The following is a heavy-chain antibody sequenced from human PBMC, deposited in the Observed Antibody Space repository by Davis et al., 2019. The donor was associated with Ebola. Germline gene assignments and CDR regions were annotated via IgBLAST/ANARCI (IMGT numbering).Heavy chain of an antibody. Sequence: GESLKISCAGSAFTLNDYCMNWVRQAPGKGLEWVGFIRSKAYGWTTEYAASVKGRFTISRDDSKSIAYLQMNSLKTEDTAVYYCTSATRYSGYDQYYYGMDVWGQGTTVTVSS. CDR1: AFTLNDYC. CDR3: TSATRYSGYDQYYYGMDV. J-gene: IGHJ6*02. D-gene: IGHD5-12*01. CDR2: IRSKAYGWTT. V-gene: IGHV3-49*04.